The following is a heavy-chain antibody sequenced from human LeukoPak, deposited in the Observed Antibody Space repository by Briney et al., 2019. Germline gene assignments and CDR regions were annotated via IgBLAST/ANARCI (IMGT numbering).Heavy chain of an antibody. CDR3: ARDARITIFGVVIMDAFDI. CDR1: GFTFSSYW. D-gene: IGHD3-3*01. CDR2: IKQDGSEK. Sequence: GGSLRLSCAASGFTFSSYWMSWVRQAPGKGLEWVSNIKQDGSEKYYVDSVKGRFTISRDNAKNSLYLQMNSLRAEDTAVYYCARDARITIFGVVIMDAFDIWGQGTMVTVSS. V-gene: IGHV3-7*01. J-gene: IGHJ3*02.